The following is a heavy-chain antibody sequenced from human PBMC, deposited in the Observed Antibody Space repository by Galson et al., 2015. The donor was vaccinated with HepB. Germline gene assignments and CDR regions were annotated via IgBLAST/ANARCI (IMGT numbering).Heavy chain of an antibody. CDR2: ISSSGSTI. V-gene: IGHV3-11*01. Sequence: SLRLSCAASGFTFSDYYMSWIRQAPGKGLEWVSYISSSGSTIYYADSVKGRFTISRDNAKNSLYLQMNSLKAEDTAVYYCARGNGGYCSGTSSAFPCYYYYGMDVWGQGTTVTVSS. CDR3: ARGNGGYCSGTSSAFPCYYYYGMDV. J-gene: IGHJ6*02. D-gene: IGHD2-2*01. CDR1: GFTFSDYY.